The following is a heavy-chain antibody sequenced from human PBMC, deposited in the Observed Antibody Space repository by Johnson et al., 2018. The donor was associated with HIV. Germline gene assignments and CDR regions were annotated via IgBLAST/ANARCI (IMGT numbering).Heavy chain of an antibody. D-gene: IGHD7-27*01. CDR2: IKSKTDGGTT. Sequence: QLVESGGGVVQPGRSLRLSCAASGFTFSNAWMSWVRQAPGKGLEWVGRIKSKTDGGTTDYAAPVKGRFTISRDDSKNTLYLQMNSLKTEDTAVYYCTTAPSNWGNAFDIWGQGTMVTVSS. CDR1: GFTFSNAW. CDR3: TTAPSNWGNAFDI. J-gene: IGHJ3*02. V-gene: IGHV3-15*01.